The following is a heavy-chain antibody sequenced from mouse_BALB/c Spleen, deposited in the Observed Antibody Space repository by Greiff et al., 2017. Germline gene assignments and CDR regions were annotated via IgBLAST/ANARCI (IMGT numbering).Heavy chain of an antibody. CDR3: ARGEEHAGVY. Sequence: EVKLVESGGGLVKPGGSLKLSCAASGFTFSSYAMSWVRQTPEKRLEWVASISSGGSTYYPDSVKGRFTISRDNARNILYLQMSSLRSEDTAMYYCARGEEHAGVYWGQGTTLTVSS. CDR2: ISSGGST. V-gene: IGHV5-6-5*01. CDR1: GFTFSSYA. J-gene: IGHJ2*01.